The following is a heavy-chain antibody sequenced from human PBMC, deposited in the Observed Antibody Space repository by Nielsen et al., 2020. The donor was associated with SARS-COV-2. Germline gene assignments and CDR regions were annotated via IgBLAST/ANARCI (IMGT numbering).Heavy chain of an antibody. V-gene: IGHV1-18*04. CDR2: ISGYNGDT. CDR1: GYSFTSYS. Sequence: ASVKVSCKASGYSFTSYSISWVRQAPGQGLEWMGLISGYNGDTKYAQKFQGRVTMTTDTSTRTAYMELSSLSSEDTAVYYCARITPSSGWDYWGQGTLVTVSS. CDR3: ARITPSSGWDY. D-gene: IGHD6-19*01. J-gene: IGHJ4*02.